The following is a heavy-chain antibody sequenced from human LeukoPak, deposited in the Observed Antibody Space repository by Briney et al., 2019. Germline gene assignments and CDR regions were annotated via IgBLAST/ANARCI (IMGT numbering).Heavy chain of an antibody. D-gene: IGHD5-18*01. Sequence: GGSLRLSCAASGFTFSTYGMHWVRQAPGKGLEWVAFIRYNGNNKYYADSVKGRFTISRDNSKNTLFLQMNSLRAEDTAVYYCAKEASRGYSFPYTPIEKPYYLDYWGQGTLVTVSS. CDR1: GFTFSTYG. CDR2: IRYNGNNK. J-gene: IGHJ4*02. CDR3: AKEASRGYSFPYTPIEKPYYLDY. V-gene: IGHV3-30*02.